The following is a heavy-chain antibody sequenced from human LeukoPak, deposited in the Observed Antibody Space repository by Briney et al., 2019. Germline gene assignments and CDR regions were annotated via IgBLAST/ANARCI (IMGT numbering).Heavy chain of an antibody. D-gene: IGHD3-10*01. J-gene: IGHJ4*02. CDR3: ARGPDNLWFGELLSAVRYFDY. V-gene: IGHV1-8*01. Sequence: ASVKVSCKASGYTFTSYDINWVRQATGQGLEWMGWMNPNSGNTGYAQKFQGRVTMTRNTSISTAYMELSSLRSEDTAVYYCARGPDNLWFGELLSAVRYFDYWGQGTLVTVSS. CDR1: GYTFTSYD. CDR2: MNPNSGNT.